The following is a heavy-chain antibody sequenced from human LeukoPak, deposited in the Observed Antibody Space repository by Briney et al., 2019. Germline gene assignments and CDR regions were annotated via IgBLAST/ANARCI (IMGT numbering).Heavy chain of an antibody. Sequence: GGSLRLSCAASGFTFSSYWMSWVRQAPGKGLEWVANIKQDGSEKYYVDSVKGRFTISRDNAKNRLYLQMNSLRAEDRAVNYWERGAGYSSSWYDGYFDYWGQGTLVTVSS. D-gene: IGHD6-13*01. J-gene: IGHJ4*02. V-gene: IGHV3-7*01. CDR1: GFTFSSYW. CDR3: ERGAGYSSSWYDGYFDY. CDR2: IKQDGSEK.